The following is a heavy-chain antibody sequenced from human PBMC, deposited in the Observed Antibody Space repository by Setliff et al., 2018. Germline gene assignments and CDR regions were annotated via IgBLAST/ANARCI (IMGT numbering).Heavy chain of an antibody. Sequence: ASVKVSCKASGYTFTSSGISWVRQAPGQGLEWMGWISVYNGYIVYAQKLQGRVTMTTDTSTSTAYMELRSLRSDDTAVYYCASYEGYCYGGSCYYFDYWGQGTLVTVSS. CDR1: GYTFTSSG. D-gene: IGHD2-15*01. J-gene: IGHJ4*02. CDR3: ASYEGYCYGGSCYYFDY. CDR2: ISVYNGYI. V-gene: IGHV1-18*01.